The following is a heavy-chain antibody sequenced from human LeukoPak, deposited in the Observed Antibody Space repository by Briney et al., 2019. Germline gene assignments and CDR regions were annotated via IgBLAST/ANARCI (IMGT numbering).Heavy chain of an antibody. J-gene: IGHJ4*02. CDR3: ASTSGYCSGGNCYSAFDY. D-gene: IGHD2-15*01. CDR1: GYTFTSYY. CDR2: INPSGGST. Sequence: ASVKVSCKASGYTFTSYYMHWVRQAPGQGLEWMGIINPSGGSTSYAQKFQGRVTMTRDTSTSTVYMELSSLRSEDTAVYYCASTSGYCSGGNCYSAFDYWGQGTLVTVSS. V-gene: IGHV1-46*01.